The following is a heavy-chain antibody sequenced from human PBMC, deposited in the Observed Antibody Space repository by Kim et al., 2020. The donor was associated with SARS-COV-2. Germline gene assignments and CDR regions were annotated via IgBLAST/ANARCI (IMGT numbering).Heavy chain of an antibody. CDR3: SIGWQWLKYFQH. Sequence: SVKVSCKASGGTFSSYAISWVRQAPGQGLEWMGGIIPIFGTANYAQKFQGRVTITADESTSTAYMELSSLRSEDTAVYYCSIGWQWLKYFQHWGQGTLVTVSS. CDR2: IIPIFGTA. CDR1: GGTFSSYA. J-gene: IGHJ1*01. V-gene: IGHV1-69*13. D-gene: IGHD6-19*01.